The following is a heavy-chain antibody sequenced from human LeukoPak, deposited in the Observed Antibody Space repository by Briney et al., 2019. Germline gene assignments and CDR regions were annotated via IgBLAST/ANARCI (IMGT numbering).Heavy chain of an antibody. J-gene: IGHJ4*02. CDR3: ARESGPQLWLKWMFDY. CDR2: IYDSGST. V-gene: IGHV4-59*12. Sequence: KTSETLSLTCTVSGGSISSYYWSWIRQPPGKGLEWIGYIYDSGSTNYNPSLKSRVTISVDTSKNQFSLKLTSVTAADTAVYYCARESGPQLWLKWMFDYWGQGTLVTVSS. CDR1: GGSISSYY. D-gene: IGHD5-18*01.